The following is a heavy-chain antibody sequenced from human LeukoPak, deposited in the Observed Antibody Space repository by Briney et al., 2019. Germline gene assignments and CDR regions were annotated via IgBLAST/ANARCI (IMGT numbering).Heavy chain of an antibody. CDR2: ISYGGSNK. D-gene: IGHD2-15*01. CDR1: GFTFSSYA. Sequence: GRSLRLSCAASGFTFSSYAMHWVRQAPGKGLEWVVVISYGGSNKYYADSVKGRFTISRDNSKNTLYLQMNSLRAEDTAVYYCAREGYCSGGSCYRGADYWGQGTLVTVSS. J-gene: IGHJ4*02. CDR3: AREGYCSGGSCYRGADY. V-gene: IGHV3-30-3*01.